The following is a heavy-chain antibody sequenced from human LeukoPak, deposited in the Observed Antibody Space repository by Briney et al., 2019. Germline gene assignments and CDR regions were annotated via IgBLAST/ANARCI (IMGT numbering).Heavy chain of an antibody. CDR3: AKEPYDSSGYYSPNFDY. V-gene: IGHV3-30*02. D-gene: IGHD3-22*01. CDR2: IRYDGSNK. CDR1: GFTFSSYD. Sequence: GGSLRLSCAASGFTFSSYDMSWVRQAPGKGLEWVAFIRYDGSNKYYADSVKGRFTISRDNSKNTLYLQMNSLRAEDTAVYYCAKEPYDSSGYYSPNFDYWGQGTLVTVSS. J-gene: IGHJ4*02.